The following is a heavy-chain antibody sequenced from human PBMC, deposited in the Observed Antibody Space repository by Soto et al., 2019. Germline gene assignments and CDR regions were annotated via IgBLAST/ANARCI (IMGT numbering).Heavy chain of an antibody. V-gene: IGHV3-7*05. J-gene: IGHJ5*02. Sequence: DVQLVESGGGLVQPGGSLRLSCAASGFTFSDYWMTWVRQPPGKGLEWVAIIKQDGSEKYYVGSLKGRFTISRDNARNSLYLQMNSLRAEDTGLYYCARYSSTWGWFDPWGQGTLVTVSS. D-gene: IGHD6-13*01. CDR1: GFTFSDYW. CDR2: IKQDGSEK. CDR3: ARYSSTWGWFDP.